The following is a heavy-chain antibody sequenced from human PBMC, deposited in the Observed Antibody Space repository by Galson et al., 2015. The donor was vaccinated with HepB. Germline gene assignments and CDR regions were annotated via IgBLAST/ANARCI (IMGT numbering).Heavy chain of an antibody. D-gene: IGHD4-17*01. CDR2: IYSGGST. CDR1: GFTVSSNY. CDR3: AREFSYGDYAGYFDL. Sequence: SLRLSCAASGFTVSSNYMSWVRQAPGKGLEWVSVIYSGGSTYYADSVKGRFTISRDNSKNTLYLQMNSLRAEDTAVYYCAREFSYGDYAGYFDLWGRGTLVTVSS. J-gene: IGHJ2*01. V-gene: IGHV3-53*01.